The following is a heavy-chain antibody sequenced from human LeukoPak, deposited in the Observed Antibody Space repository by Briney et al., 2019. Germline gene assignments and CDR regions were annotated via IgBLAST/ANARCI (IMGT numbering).Heavy chain of an antibody. J-gene: IGHJ4*02. V-gene: IGHV3-30*18. Sequence: GGSLRLSCAASGFTFSNYGMHWVRQAPGKGLEWVAVISYDGSNTYYADSVKGRFTISRDNSKNTLYLQMNSLRAEDSAVYYCAKNTKPTLVTPDFWGQGTLVTVSS. D-gene: IGHD4-23*01. CDR2: ISYDGSNT. CDR1: GFTFSNYG. CDR3: AKNTKPTLVTPDF.